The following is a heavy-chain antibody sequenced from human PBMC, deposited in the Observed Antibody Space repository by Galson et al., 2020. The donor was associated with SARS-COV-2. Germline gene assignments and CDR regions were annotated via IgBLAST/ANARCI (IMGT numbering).Heavy chain of an antibody. Sequence: GGSLRLSCAASGFTFSSYWMNWVRQAPGMGLEWVANIKEDGSEKYYVDSVKGRFTISRDNAKKSLFLQMNSLRAEDTAVYYCATFPYTSGQVGYWGQGTLVAVSS. CDR1: GFTFSSYW. D-gene: IGHD6-19*01. CDR2: IKEDGSEK. V-gene: IGHV3-7*01. J-gene: IGHJ4*02. CDR3: ATFPYTSGQVGY.